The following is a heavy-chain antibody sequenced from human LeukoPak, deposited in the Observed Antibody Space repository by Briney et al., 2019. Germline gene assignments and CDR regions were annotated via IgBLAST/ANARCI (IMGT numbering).Heavy chain of an antibody. D-gene: IGHD3-22*01. J-gene: IGHJ4*02. V-gene: IGHV3-23*01. Sequence: PGGSLRLSCAASGFTFNSYAMSWVRQAPGKGLEWVLSISGSGGSTYYADSVKGRFTLSRDNSKNTLYPQMNSLRAEDTAVYYCAKVPTYYYDSSGYYWGQGTLVTVSS. CDR3: AKVPTYYYDSSGYY. CDR2: ISGSGGST. CDR1: GFTFNSYA.